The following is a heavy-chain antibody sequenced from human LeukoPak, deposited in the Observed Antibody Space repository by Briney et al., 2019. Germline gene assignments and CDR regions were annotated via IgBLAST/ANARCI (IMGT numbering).Heavy chain of an antibody. Sequence: GSLRLSCAASGFTFSSYAMHWVRQAPGKGLEWVAVISYDGSNKYYADSVKGRFTISRDNSKNTLYLQMNSLRAEDTAVYYCARDSYSSSWYSYGGFDPWGQGTLVTVSS. J-gene: IGHJ5*02. CDR1: GFTFSSYA. V-gene: IGHV3-30-3*01. CDR3: ARDSYSSSWYSYGGFDP. D-gene: IGHD6-13*01. CDR2: ISYDGSNK.